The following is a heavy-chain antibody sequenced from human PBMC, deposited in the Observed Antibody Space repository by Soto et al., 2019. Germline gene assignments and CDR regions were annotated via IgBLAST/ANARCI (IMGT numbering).Heavy chain of an antibody. Sequence: EVQLVESGGGLIHPGGSLRLSCAASGFTVSSKYMSWVRQAPGKGLEWVSVIYSGGSTYYADSVKGRFTISRDHSKNTLYLKMNSLGAEDTAVYYCATIAARPDWGQGTLVTVSS. CDR3: ATIAARPD. CDR2: IYSGGST. V-gene: IGHV3-53*01. J-gene: IGHJ4*02. CDR1: GFTVSSKY. D-gene: IGHD6-6*01.